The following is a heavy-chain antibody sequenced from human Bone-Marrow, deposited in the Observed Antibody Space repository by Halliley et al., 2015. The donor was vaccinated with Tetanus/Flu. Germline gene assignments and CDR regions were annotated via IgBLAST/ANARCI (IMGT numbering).Heavy chain of an antibody. CDR3: ARGTVNSYDSDGYDY. Sequence: SLRLSCAASGFTFSRHWMSWVGQAPGKGLQWVANINQDGSQKYYVDSVKGRFTISRDNAKNLLYLEMHSLRDEDTAVYFCARGTVNSYDSDGYDYWGQGNLVTVSS. D-gene: IGHD3-22*01. CDR2: INQDGSQK. V-gene: IGHV3-7*01. CDR1: GFTFSRHW. J-gene: IGHJ4*02.